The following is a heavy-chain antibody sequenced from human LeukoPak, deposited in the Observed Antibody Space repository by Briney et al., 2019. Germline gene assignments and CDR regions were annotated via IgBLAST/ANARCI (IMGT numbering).Heavy chain of an antibody. J-gene: IGHJ4*02. Sequence: GGSLRLSCAASGFTVSSNYMSWVRQAPGKGLEWVSVIYSGGGTYYADSVKGRFTISRDNSKNTLYLQMNSLRAEDTAVYYCAGGAWSPRYFDYWGQGTLVTVSS. D-gene: IGHD3-3*01. CDR1: GFTVSSNY. V-gene: IGHV3-53*01. CDR3: AGGAWSPRYFDY. CDR2: IYSGGGT.